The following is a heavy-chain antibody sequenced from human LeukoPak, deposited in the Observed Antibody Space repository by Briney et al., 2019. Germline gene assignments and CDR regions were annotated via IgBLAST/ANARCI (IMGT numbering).Heavy chain of an antibody. CDR2: INPSGGST. CDR1: GYTFTSYY. J-gene: IGHJ3*02. D-gene: IGHD3-3*01. CDR3: ARESYDFWSGYYYAFDI. Sequence: ASVKVSCKASGYTFTSYYMHWVRQAPGQGLEWMGIINPSGGSTSYAQEFQGRVTMTRDTSTSTVYMELSSLRSEDTAVYYCARESYDFWSGYYYAFDIWGQGTMVTVSS. V-gene: IGHV1-46*03.